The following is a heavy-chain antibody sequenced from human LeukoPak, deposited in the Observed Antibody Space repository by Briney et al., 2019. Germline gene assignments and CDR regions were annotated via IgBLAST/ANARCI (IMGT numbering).Heavy chain of an antibody. Sequence: GGSLRLSCAASRFTFSSYAMSWVRQAPGKGLEWVSAISGSGGSTYYADSVKGRFTISRDNSKNTLYLQMNSLRAEDTAVYYCAKGDYVWGSYRAFDYWGQGTLVTVSS. J-gene: IGHJ4*02. CDR2: ISGSGGST. D-gene: IGHD3-16*02. CDR3: AKGDYVWGSYRAFDY. CDR1: RFTFSSYA. V-gene: IGHV3-23*01.